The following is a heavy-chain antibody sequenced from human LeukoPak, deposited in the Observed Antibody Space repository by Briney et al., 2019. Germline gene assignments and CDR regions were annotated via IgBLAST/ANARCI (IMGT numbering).Heavy chain of an antibody. CDR2: ISSSSSYI. CDR3: ARALYSSAAQNAFDI. V-gene: IGHV3-21*01. D-gene: IGHD6-19*01. Sequence: GGSLRLSCAASGFTFSSYNMNWVRQAPGKGLEWVSFISSSSSYIYYADSVKGRFTISRDNAKNSLYLQINSLRAEDTAVYYCARALYSSAAQNAFDIWGQGTMVTVSS. CDR1: GFTFSSYN. J-gene: IGHJ3*02.